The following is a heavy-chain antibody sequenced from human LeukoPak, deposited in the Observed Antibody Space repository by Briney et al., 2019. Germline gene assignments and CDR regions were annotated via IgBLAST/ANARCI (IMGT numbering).Heavy chain of an antibody. J-gene: IGHJ5*02. Sequence: GGSLRLSCAASGFTFSSYSMNWVRQAPGKRLEWVSYISSSSSTIYYADSVKGRFTVSRDNAKNSLYLQMNSLRAEDTAVYYCARDGDTAMEKISWGQGTLVTVSS. CDR2: ISSSSSTI. V-gene: IGHV3-48*04. CDR3: ARDGDTAMEKIS. CDR1: GFTFSSYS. D-gene: IGHD5-18*01.